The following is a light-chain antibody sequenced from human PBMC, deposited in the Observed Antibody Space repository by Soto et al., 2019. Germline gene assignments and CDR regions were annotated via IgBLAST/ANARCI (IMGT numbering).Light chain of an antibody. CDR2: NSI. Sequence: QSVLTQPPSVSGAPGQRVTISCTGSSSKIGAGYDVHWYQQLPGTAPKLLIYNSIHRPSGVPDRFSGSKSGTSASLAITGLRAEDEADYYCQSYDSSLSGSLFGGGTKLTVL. CDR3: QSYDSSLSGSL. J-gene: IGLJ2*01. CDR1: SSKIGAGYD. V-gene: IGLV1-40*01.